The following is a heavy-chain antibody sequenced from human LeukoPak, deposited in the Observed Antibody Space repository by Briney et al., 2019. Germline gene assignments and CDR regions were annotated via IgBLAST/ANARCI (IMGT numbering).Heavy chain of an antibody. D-gene: IGHD6-6*01. Sequence: GASLKVSCKASGYTFTGYYMHWVRQAPGQGLEWMGWINPDSGGTNYAQKFQGRVTMTRDTSISTAYMELSRLRSDDTAVYHCAIQPYSSSSYFDYWGQGTLVTVSS. V-gene: IGHV1-2*02. CDR1: GYTFTGYY. CDR2: INPDSGGT. CDR3: AIQPYSSSSYFDY. J-gene: IGHJ4*02.